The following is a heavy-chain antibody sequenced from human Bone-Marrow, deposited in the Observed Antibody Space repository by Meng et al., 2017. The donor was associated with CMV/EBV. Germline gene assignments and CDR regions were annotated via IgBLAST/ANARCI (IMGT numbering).Heavy chain of an antibody. J-gene: IGHJ4*02. CDR2: IDPGAGST. CDR1: GYTLARYY. Sequence: ASVKVSCKASGYTLARYYIHWVRQAPGQGLEWMGIIDPGAGSTTYAQKFQDRVTMTRDTSASTVYMELSSLTSDDTAIYYCARRYYFAYWGQGQLVNVSS. V-gene: IGHV1-46*01. CDR3: ARRYYFAY.